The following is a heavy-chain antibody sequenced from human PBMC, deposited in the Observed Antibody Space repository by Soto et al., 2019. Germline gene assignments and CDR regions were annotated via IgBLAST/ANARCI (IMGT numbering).Heavy chain of an antibody. V-gene: IGHV1-3*05. CDR1: RYTFTSYA. J-gene: IGHJ4*02. CDR3: ATEYY. Sequence: QVQLVQYGAEEKKPGASVKVSCKASRYTFTSYAMLWVRQAPGQRLEWMGWINAGNGNTKYSQKFQGRVTITRDTSASTAYMELSSLRSEDTAVYYCATEYYWGQGTLVTVSS. CDR2: INAGNGNT.